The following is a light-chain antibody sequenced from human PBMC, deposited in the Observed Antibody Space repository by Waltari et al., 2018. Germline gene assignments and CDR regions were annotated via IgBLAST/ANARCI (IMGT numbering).Light chain of an antibody. J-gene: IGKJ2*01. V-gene: IGKV3-11*01. CDR2: NAS. Sequence: DTVLTQSPVTLSLSPGEGATLSYKASQIVGSSIAWYQQKPGQAPRLLIYNASNRAAGIPARFSGSGSGTDFTLTISSLEPEDFAVYYCQQRSNWNTFGQGTKLEIK. CDR1: QIVGSS. CDR3: QQRSNWNT.